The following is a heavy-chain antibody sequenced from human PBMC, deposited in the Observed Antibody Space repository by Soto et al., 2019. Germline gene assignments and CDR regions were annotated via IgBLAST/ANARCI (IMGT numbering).Heavy chain of an antibody. Sequence: PSETLSLTCTVSGGSTDSLYWSWVRQPPGKGLEWIGYIYYSGSTNYNPSLKSRVTISVDTSKNQFSLKLSSVTAADTAVYYCARVELLWFGESYTYYFDYWGQGTLVTVSS. D-gene: IGHD3-10*01. CDR1: GGSTDSLY. V-gene: IGHV4-59*01. CDR3: ARVELLWFGESYTYYFDY. CDR2: IYYSGST. J-gene: IGHJ4*02.